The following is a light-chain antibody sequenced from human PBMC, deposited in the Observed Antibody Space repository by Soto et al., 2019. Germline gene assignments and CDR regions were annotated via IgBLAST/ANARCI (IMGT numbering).Light chain of an antibody. CDR1: SSDVGGYNY. J-gene: IGLJ1*01. V-gene: IGLV2-14*01. CDR2: EVS. Sequence: QSALTQPASVSGSPGQSITISCTGTSSDVGGYNYVSWYQQHPGKAPKLMIYEVSNRPSGVSNRFSGSKSGNTASLTISGIQAEDEADYYCSSYTSSSTLFGTGTKV. CDR3: SSYTSSSTL.